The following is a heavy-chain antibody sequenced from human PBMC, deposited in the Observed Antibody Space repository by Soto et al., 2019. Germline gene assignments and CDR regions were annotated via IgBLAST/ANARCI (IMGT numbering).Heavy chain of an antibody. Sequence: EVQLVESGGGLVKPGGSLRLSCAASGFTFSSYSMNWVRQAPGKGLEWVSSISSSSSYIYYADSVKGRFTISRDNAKNSLYLQMNSLIAEHTAVYYCARELSGVLTPSYWGQGTLVTVSS. J-gene: IGHJ4*02. D-gene: IGHD2-8*01. CDR1: GFTFSSYS. CDR3: ARELSGVLTPSY. CDR2: ISSSSSYI. V-gene: IGHV3-21*01.